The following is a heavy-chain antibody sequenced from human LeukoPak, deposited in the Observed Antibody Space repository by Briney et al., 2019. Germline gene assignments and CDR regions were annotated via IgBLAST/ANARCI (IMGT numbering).Heavy chain of an antibody. Sequence: SETLSLTCTVSGGFISTNNNYWAWVRQPPGKGLEWIGSLHYSGSIYYNPSLRSRVTMSVDTSKNQFSLNLTSLTPADTAVYYCARSLGIRPSHGFDYWGQGTLVTVSS. CDR1: GGFISTNNNY. V-gene: IGHV4-39*01. J-gene: IGHJ4*02. D-gene: IGHD2-15*01. CDR3: ARSLGIRPSHGFDY. CDR2: LHYSGSI.